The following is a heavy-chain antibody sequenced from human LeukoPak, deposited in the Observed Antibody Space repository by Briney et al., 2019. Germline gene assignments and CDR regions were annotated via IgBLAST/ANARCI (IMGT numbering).Heavy chain of an antibody. J-gene: IGHJ4*02. D-gene: IGHD4-17*01. Sequence: GGSLRLSCAASGFTFSSYFMSWVRQAPGKGLEWVSAIRGSGGSTYYADSVEGRFTTSRDNSKNTLYLQMNSLRAEDTAVYYCAKGDYSLTFDYWGQGTLVTVSS. V-gene: IGHV3-23*01. CDR1: GFTFSSYF. CDR3: AKGDYSLTFDY. CDR2: IRGSGGST.